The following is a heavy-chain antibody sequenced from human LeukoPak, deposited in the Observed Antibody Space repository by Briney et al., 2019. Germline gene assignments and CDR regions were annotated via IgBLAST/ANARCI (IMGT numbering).Heavy chain of an antibody. CDR1: GFTVSSNY. CDR2: TYSGGNT. V-gene: IGHV3-66*01. CDR3: AREGGDDRYFDY. J-gene: IGHJ4*02. D-gene: IGHD4-17*01. Sequence: PRGSLRLSCTASGFTVSSNYMSWVRQAPGKGLEWVSVTYSGGNTDYADSVKGRFIISRDNSKNTVYLQMNSLRAEDTAVYYCAREGGDDRYFDYWGQGTLVTVSS.